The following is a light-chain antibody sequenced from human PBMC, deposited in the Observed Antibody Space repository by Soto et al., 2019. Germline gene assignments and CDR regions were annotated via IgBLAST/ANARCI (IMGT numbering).Light chain of an antibody. Sequence: QSVLTQPPSASGTPGQRFTISCSGSSSTIGSKTLNWYQHLPVSAPKLLIYTTNHRPSGVPDRFSGSKSGTSASLAISGLQPEDEADYYCAACNDRLTGVVFGGGTKLTVL. J-gene: IGLJ3*02. CDR3: AACNDRLTGVV. CDR1: SSTIGSKT. V-gene: IGLV1-44*01. CDR2: TTN.